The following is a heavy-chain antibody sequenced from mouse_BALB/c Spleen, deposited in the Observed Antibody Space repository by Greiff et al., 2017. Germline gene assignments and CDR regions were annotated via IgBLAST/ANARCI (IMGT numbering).Heavy chain of an antibody. V-gene: IGHV1S81*02. CDR3: ARPSLYGSSYRWYFDV. D-gene: IGHD1-1*01. CDR2: INPSNGRT. J-gene: IGHJ1*01. CDR1: GYTFTSYW. Sequence: VKLMQPGAELVKPGASVKLSCKASGYTFTSYWMHWVKQRPGQGLEWIGEINPSNGRTNYNEKFKSKATLTVDKSSSTAYMQLSSLTSEDSAVYYCARPSLYGSSYRWYFDVWGAGTTVTVAS.